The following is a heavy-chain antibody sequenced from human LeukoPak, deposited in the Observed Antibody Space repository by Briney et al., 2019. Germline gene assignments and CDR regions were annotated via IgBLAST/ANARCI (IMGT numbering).Heavy chain of an antibody. CDR3: ARDPYSGSYSAYYYYYMDV. Sequence: GGSLRLSCAASGFTFSNYNMNWVRHAPGKGLEWVSSITSSSSYIYYADSVKGRFTISRDNAKNSLYPQMNSLRAEDTAVYYCARDPYSGSYSAYYYYYMDVWGKGTTVTVSS. J-gene: IGHJ6*03. CDR1: GFTFSNYN. CDR2: ITSSSSYI. D-gene: IGHD1-26*01. V-gene: IGHV3-21*01.